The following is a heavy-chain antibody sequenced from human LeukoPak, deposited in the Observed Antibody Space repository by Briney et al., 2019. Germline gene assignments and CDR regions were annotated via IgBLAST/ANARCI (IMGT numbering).Heavy chain of an antibody. Sequence: SGRSLRLSCAASGCTFSSYAMHWVRQAPGKGLEWVAVISYDGSNKYYADSVKGRFTISRDNSKNTLYLQMNSLRAEDTAVYYCARDQTYYYDSSGYLFDYWGQGTLVTVSS. CDR2: ISYDGSNK. J-gene: IGHJ4*02. D-gene: IGHD3-22*01. V-gene: IGHV3-30*04. CDR1: GCTFSSYA. CDR3: ARDQTYYYDSSGYLFDY.